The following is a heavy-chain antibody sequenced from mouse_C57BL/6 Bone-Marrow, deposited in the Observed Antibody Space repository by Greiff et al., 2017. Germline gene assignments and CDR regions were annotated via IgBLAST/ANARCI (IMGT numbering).Heavy chain of an antibody. CDR2: IYPRSGNT. V-gene: IGHV1-81*01. CDR3: ARDRGWLTTNYAMAY. Sequence: QVQLQQSGAELARPGASVKLSCTASGYTFTSYGISWVKQRTGQGLEWIGEIYPRSGNTYYNETFKGQATLPADKSSSTAYMELRSLTSEDSAVYFGARDRGWLTTNYAMAYWGQGTLVTVSS. CDR1: GYTFTSYG. D-gene: IGHD2-3*01. J-gene: IGHJ4*01.